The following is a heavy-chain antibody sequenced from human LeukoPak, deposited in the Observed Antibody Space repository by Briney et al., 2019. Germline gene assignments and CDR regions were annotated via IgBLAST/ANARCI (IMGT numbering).Heavy chain of an antibody. J-gene: IGHJ6*02. Sequence: PSETLSLTCTVSGASINSGVFYWSWIRQHPGKGLEWIGYISHSGSTYYNPSLQSRLNISVDTSQNQFSLKLSSVTAADTAVYYCARERINMVRGLSGMDVWGQGTTVTVSS. CDR2: ISHSGST. V-gene: IGHV4-31*03. CDR3: ARERINMVRGLSGMDV. CDR1: GASINSGVFY. D-gene: IGHD3-10*01.